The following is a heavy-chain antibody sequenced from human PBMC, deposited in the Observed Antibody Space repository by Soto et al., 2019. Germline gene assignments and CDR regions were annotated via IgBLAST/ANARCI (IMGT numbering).Heavy chain of an antibody. V-gene: IGHV1-69*06. CDR2: IISIFGTA. CDR1: GGTFSNYA. D-gene: IGHD2-15*01. J-gene: IGHJ6*02. CDR3: AIQRLYCSGGNCFSISDYYYYGLDV. Sequence: SVKVSCKASGGTFSNYAISWVRQAPGQGLEWMGRIISIFGTANYAQKFQGRVTITADKSTSTAYMELSSPRSEDTAVYYCAIQRLYCSGGNCFSISDYYYYGLDVWGQGTTVTVSS.